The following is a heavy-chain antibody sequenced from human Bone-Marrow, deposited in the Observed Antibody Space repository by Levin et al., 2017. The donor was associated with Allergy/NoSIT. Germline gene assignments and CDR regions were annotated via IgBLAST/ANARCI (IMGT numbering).Heavy chain of an antibody. J-gene: IGHJ4*02. CDR1: GFTFSNAW. V-gene: IGHV3-15*01. D-gene: IGHD3-22*01. CDR3: TTDLLMYYYDSSGYYWGNLFDY. Sequence: KPGESLKISCAASGFTFSNAWMSWVRQAPGKGLEWVGRIKSKTDGGTTDYAAPVKGRFTISRDDSKNTLYLQMNSLKTEDTAVYYCTTDLLMYYYDSSGYYWGNLFDYWGQGTLVTVSS. CDR2: IKSKTDGGTT.